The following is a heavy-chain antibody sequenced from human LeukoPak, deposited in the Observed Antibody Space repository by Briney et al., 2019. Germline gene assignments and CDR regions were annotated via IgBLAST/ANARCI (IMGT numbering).Heavy chain of an antibody. V-gene: IGHV3-7*01. CDR2: IKQDGREK. J-gene: IGHJ4*02. CDR3: ARKNGLDY. CDR1: GFTFSSDW. Sequence: PGGSLRLSCAASGFTFSSDWMSWVRQAPGKGLEWVANIKQDGREKYYVDSVKGRFPISRDNAKNSLYLQMNSLRAEDTAVYYCARKNGLDYWGQGTLVTVSS.